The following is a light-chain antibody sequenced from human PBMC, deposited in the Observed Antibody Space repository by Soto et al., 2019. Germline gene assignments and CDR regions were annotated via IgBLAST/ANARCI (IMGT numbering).Light chain of an antibody. CDR1: SSDGGGYNY. CDR2: EVS. CDR3: SSYAGSNNWV. V-gene: IGLV2-8*01. J-gene: IGLJ3*02. Sequence: QSALTQPPSASGSPGQSVTISCTGSSSDGGGYNYVSWYQHHPGEAPKLMIYEVSKRPSGVPDRFSGSKSGNTASLTVSGLQAEDEANYYCSSYAGSNNWVFGGGTKLTVL.